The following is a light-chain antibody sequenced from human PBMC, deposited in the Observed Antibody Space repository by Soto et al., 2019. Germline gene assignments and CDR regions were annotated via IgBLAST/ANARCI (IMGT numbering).Light chain of an antibody. CDR3: QSYDSSLSGSV. V-gene: IGLV1-40*01. CDR2: GNN. J-gene: IGLJ2*01. CDR1: SSNIGAGYD. Sequence: QSVLTQPPSVSGAPGQRVTISCTGSSSNIGAGYDVHWYQQLPGTAPKLLIFGNNNRPSGVPDRLSGSNSGISAFLAITGLQAEDEGDYYCQSYDSSLSGSVFGGGTKVTVL.